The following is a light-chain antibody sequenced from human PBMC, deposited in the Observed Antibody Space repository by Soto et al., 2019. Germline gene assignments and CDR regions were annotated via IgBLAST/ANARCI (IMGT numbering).Light chain of an antibody. CDR3: QQRSNWPLT. CDR1: QSVSSY. Sequence: EIVLTQSPATLSLSPGERATLSCRASQSVSSYLAWYQQKPGQAPRLLIYDASNRATGIPARFSGSGSGTDFTLTIRSLEPDDSAVYYCQQRSNWPLTFGGGTKVEIK. CDR2: DAS. V-gene: IGKV3-11*01. J-gene: IGKJ4*01.